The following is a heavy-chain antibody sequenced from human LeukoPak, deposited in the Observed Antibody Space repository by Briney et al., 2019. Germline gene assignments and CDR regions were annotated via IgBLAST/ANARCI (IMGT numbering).Heavy chain of an antibody. Sequence: GGSLRLSCAASGMTFSNHWMHWVRQAPGKGLVWVSLIKTDGRTTIYADSVKGRFTISRDNGKSTLYLQMNSLRAEDTAIYYCTTGPSYGYEWWCQGTVVTVSS. V-gene: IGHV3-74*01. CDR2: IKTDGRTT. J-gene: IGHJ4*02. CDR1: GMTFSNHW. CDR3: TTGPSYGYEW. D-gene: IGHD3-16*01.